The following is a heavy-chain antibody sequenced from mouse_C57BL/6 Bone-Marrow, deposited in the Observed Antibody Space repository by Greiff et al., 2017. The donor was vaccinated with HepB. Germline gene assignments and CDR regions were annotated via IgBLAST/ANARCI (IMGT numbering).Heavy chain of an antibody. J-gene: IGHJ4*01. CDR3: ASGCYPYYAMDY. CDR2: NYPGSGST. Sequence: VQLVESGAELVKPGASVKMSCKASGYTFTSYWITWVKQRPGQGLEWIGDNYPGSGSTNYNEKFKSKATMTVDTSSSTAYMQLSSLTSEDSAVYYCASGCYPYYAMDYWGQGTSVTVSS. CDR1: GYTFTSYW. V-gene: IGHV1-55*01. D-gene: IGHD2-12*01.